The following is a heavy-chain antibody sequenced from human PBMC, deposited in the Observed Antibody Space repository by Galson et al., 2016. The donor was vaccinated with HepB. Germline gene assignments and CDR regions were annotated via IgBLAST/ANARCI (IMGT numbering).Heavy chain of an antibody. V-gene: IGHV4-30-4*01. J-gene: IGHJ3*02. CDR1: GGSITNNNYF. CDR2: IFHSGSA. CDR3: AREVMEVTTESDGFDI. D-gene: IGHD2-21*02. Sequence: TLSLTCTVSGGSITNNNYFWSWVRQPPGKGLEWIGYIFHSGSAHYNPSLRSRISISVDTSKNQFFLKLNSVTAADTAMYYCAREVMEVTTESDGFDIWGQGTMVTVSS.